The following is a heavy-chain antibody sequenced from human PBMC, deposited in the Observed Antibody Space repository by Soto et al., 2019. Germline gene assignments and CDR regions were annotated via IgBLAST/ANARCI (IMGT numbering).Heavy chain of an antibody. CDR3: ASENYVQAWLHHFDH. V-gene: IGHV3-48*03. CDR1: GVSFSSFA. D-gene: IGHD5-18*01. Sequence: GAPILTLASSGVSFSSFAMNWVRQAPGRGLEWVSYISDDGASIYYADSLKGRFTIPRDNAKNSLSLQMNNLRAEDTAVYYCASENYVQAWLHHFDHWGLGTLVTVSS. CDR2: ISDDGASI. J-gene: IGHJ4*02.